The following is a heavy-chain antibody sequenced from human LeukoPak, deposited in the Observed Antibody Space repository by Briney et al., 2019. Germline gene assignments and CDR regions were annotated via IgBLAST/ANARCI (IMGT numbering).Heavy chain of an antibody. CDR3: ARVEEDTAMVTSPDY. CDR2: ISAYNGNT. Sequence: ASVKVSCKASGGTFISYAISWVRQAPGQGLEWMGWISAYNGNTNYAQKLQGRVTMTTDTSTSTAYMELRSLRSDDTAVYYCARVEEDTAMVTSPDYWGQGTLVTVSS. J-gene: IGHJ4*02. D-gene: IGHD5-18*01. V-gene: IGHV1-18*01. CDR1: GGTFISYA.